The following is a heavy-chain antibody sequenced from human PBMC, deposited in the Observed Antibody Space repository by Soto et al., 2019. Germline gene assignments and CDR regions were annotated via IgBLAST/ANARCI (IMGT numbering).Heavy chain of an antibody. D-gene: IGHD3-22*01. J-gene: IGHJ4*02. Sequence: SETLSLTCAVSGGSISSGGYSWSWIRQPPGKGLEWIGYIYHSGTTYYNPSLKSRVTISVDRSKNQFSLKLSSVTAADTAVYYCARQSLPYYYDSSGHYYVPAPSSFDYWGQGTLVTVS. V-gene: IGHV4-30-2*01. CDR1: GGSISSGGYS. CDR3: ARQSLPYYYDSSGHYYVPAPSSFDY. CDR2: IYHSGTT.